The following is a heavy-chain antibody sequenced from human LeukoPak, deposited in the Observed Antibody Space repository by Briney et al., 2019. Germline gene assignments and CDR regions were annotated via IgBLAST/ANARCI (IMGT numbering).Heavy chain of an antibody. CDR3: AKTGGGRYYDILTGYSYFDY. CDR2: ISYDGSNK. Sequence: PGRSLRLSCAASGFTFSSYDMHWVRQAPGKGLEWVTVISYDGSNKYYADSVKGRFTISRDNSKNTLYLQMNSLRAEDTAVYYCAKTGGGRYYDILTGYSYFDYWGQGTLVAVSS. D-gene: IGHD3-9*01. V-gene: IGHV3-30*18. CDR1: GFTFSSYD. J-gene: IGHJ4*02.